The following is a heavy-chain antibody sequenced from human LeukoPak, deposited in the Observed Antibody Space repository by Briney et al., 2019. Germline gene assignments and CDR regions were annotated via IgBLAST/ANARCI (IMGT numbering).Heavy chain of an antibody. V-gene: IGHV3-74*01. CDR1: GFSFGKYW. CDR2: IKEDGTYT. D-gene: IGHD3-9*01. J-gene: IGHJ4*02. Sequence: TGGSLRLSCAASGFSFGKYWMHWVRQTPGEGLVWVSRIKEDGTYTSYADSVKGRFTISRDNARNTVFLQMNSLRAEDTAVYYCARDFDMGITPGDDFDFWGQGTLVTVSS. CDR3: ARDFDMGITPGDDFDF.